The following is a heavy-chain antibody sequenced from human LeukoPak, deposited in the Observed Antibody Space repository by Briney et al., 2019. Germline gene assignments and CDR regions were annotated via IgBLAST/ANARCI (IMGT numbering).Heavy chain of an antibody. V-gene: IGHV3-30*01. CDR3: ARDRQQLGIFDY. CDR1: GFTFSSYA. Sequence: PGGSLRLSCAASGFTFSSYAMHWVRQAPGKGLEWVAVISYDGSTKYYADSVKGRFTISRDNSKNTLYLQMNSLRAEDTAVYYCARDRQQLGIFDYWGQGTLVTVSS. J-gene: IGHJ4*02. CDR2: ISYDGSTK. D-gene: IGHD6-13*01.